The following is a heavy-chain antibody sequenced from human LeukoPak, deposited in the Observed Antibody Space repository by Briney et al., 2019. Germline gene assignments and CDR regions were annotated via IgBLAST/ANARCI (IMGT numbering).Heavy chain of an antibody. V-gene: IGHV4-38-2*01. CDR1: GFTFSNYA. Sequence: GSLRLSCAASGFTFSNYAMNWVRQPPGKGLEWIGTIYYSGSTYYNPSLKSRVTISVDTSKNQFSLKLSSVTAADTAVYYCARVPTVTFFDYWGQGTLVTVSS. CDR2: IYYSGST. J-gene: IGHJ4*02. CDR3: ARVPTVTFFDY. D-gene: IGHD4-17*01.